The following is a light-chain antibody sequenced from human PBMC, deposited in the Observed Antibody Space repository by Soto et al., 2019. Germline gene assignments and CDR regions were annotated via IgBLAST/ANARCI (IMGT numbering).Light chain of an antibody. CDR1: QSVSSY. V-gene: IGKV3-11*01. CDR3: QQRSNSPNT. CDR2: DAS. J-gene: IGKJ5*01. Sequence: EIVLTQSPATLSLSPGERATLSCRASQSVSSYLAWYQQKPGQAPRLLIYDASNRATGIPARFSGSGSGTDFTLTISSLEPEDFAVYYCQQRSNSPNTVGQETRLEIK.